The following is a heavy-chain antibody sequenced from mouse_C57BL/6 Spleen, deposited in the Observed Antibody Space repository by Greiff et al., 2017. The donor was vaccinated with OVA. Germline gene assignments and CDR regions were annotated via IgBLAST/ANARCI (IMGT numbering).Heavy chain of an antibody. J-gene: IGHJ4*01. D-gene: IGHD2-2*01. Sequence: QVQLKQSGAELARPGASVKLSCKASGYTFTSYGISWVKQRTGQGLEWIGEIYPRSGNTYYNEKFKGKATLTAEKSTSTAYMELRSLTSEDSAVYFCARWGVTTGVYYAMDYWGQGTSVTVSS. CDR1: GYTFTSYG. CDR2: IYPRSGNT. V-gene: IGHV1-81*01. CDR3: ARWGVTTGVYYAMDY.